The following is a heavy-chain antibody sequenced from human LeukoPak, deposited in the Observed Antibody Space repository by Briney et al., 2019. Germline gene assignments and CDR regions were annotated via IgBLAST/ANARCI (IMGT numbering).Heavy chain of an antibody. D-gene: IGHD6-19*01. Sequence: ASVKVSCKASGGTFSSYAISWLRQAPGQGLEWMGGIIPIFGTANYAQKFQGRVTITTDESTSTAYMELSSLRSEDTAVYYCARSEGWDSSGWSSRAYYYYYMDVWGKGTTVTVSS. V-gene: IGHV1-69*05. CDR1: GGTFSSYA. CDR3: ARSEGWDSSGWSSRAYYYYYMDV. J-gene: IGHJ6*03. CDR2: IIPIFGTA.